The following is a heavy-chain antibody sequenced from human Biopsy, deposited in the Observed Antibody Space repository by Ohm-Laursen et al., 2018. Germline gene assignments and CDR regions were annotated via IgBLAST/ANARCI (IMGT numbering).Heavy chain of an antibody. CDR3: ALAAAQTVTHFDY. CDR1: GFTFSSYA. J-gene: IGHJ4*02. D-gene: IGHD4-17*01. V-gene: IGHV3-23*01. CDR2: ISGNSDIL. Sequence: SLRLSCSASGFTFSSYAMTWFRQAPGKGLEWVSTISGNSDILYDTDSVKGRFTISRDNSKNTLYLQMNSLRADDTAVYYCALAAAQTVTHFDYWGQGTLVTVSS.